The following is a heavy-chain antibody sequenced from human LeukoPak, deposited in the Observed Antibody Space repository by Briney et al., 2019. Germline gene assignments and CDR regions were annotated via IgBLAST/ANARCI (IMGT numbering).Heavy chain of an antibody. J-gene: IGHJ4*02. D-gene: IGHD3-22*01. Sequence: GGSLRLSCAASGFTFSSYAMHWVRQAPGKGLEWVAVISYDGSNKHYADSVKGRFTISRDNSKNTLYLQMNSLRAEDTAVYYCARDRGYYDSSGLVDYWGQGTLVTVSS. CDR2: ISYDGSNK. CDR1: GFTFSSYA. V-gene: IGHV3-30-3*01. CDR3: ARDRGYYDSSGLVDY.